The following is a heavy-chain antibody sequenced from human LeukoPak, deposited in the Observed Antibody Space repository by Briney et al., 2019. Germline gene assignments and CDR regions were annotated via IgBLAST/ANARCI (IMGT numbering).Heavy chain of an antibody. Sequence: GGSLRLSWASSGFTFSSYEMNWVRQAPGKGLEWVSYISSSGSTIYYADSVKGRFTISRDNAKNSLYLQMNSLRAEDTAVYYCASSTNYYDSSGYFVGRSFDYWGQGTLVTVSS. CDR3: ASSTNYYDSSGYFVGRSFDY. J-gene: IGHJ4*02. CDR2: ISSSGSTI. V-gene: IGHV3-48*03. D-gene: IGHD3-22*01. CDR1: GFTFSSYE.